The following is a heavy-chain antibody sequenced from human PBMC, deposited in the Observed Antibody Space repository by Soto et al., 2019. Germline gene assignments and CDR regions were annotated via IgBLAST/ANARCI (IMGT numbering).Heavy chain of an antibody. CDR1: GYIFTSYW. V-gene: IGHV5-51*01. CDR3: ARRDSSDYYYYYGMDV. J-gene: IGHJ6*02. CDR2: IYSGDSII. Sequence: GESLKISCTGSGYIFTSYWIAWVRQMPGKGLEWMGIIYSGDSIIRYSPSFQGQVTISADKSISTAYLQWSSLKASDTAMYYCARRDSSDYYYYYGMDVWGQGTTVTVSS. D-gene: IGHD3-22*01.